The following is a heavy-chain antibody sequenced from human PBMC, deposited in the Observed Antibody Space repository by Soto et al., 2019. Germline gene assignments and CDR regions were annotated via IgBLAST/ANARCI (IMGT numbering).Heavy chain of an antibody. CDR1: GYTFTSYG. CDR2: ISAYNGNT. D-gene: IGHD6-19*01. CDR3: ARDLRVGGWNPGSYFQH. Sequence: QVQLVQSGAEVKKPGASVKVSCKASGYTFTSYGISWVRQAPGQGLEWMGWISAYNGNTNYAQKLQGRVTMTTDTATSTAYMELRSLRCDDTAVYYCARDLRVGGWNPGSYFQHWGQGTLVTVSS. J-gene: IGHJ1*01. V-gene: IGHV1-18*01.